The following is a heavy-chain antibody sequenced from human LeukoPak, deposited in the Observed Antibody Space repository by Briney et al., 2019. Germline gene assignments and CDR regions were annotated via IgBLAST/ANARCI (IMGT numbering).Heavy chain of an antibody. V-gene: IGHV3-21*01. Sequence: GRSLRLSCAASGFTFSSYGMHWVRQAPGKGLEWVSSISSSSSYIYYADSVKGRFTISRDNAKNSLYLQMNSLRAEDTAVYYCARVATMYYYDSSGYQPDYWGQGTLVTVSS. J-gene: IGHJ4*02. CDR3: ARVATMYYYDSSGYQPDY. CDR2: ISSSSSYI. D-gene: IGHD3-22*01. CDR1: GFTFSSYG.